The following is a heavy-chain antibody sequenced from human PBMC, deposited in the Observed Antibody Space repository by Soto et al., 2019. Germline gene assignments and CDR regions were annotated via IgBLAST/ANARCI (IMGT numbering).Heavy chain of an antibody. CDR2: INHSGST. CDR1: GGSFSGYY. V-gene: IGHV4-34*01. J-gene: IGHJ4*02. CDR3: AKCITALGPIDY. D-gene: IGHD6-6*01. Sequence: PSETLSLTCAVYGGSFSGYYWSWIRQPPGKGLEWIGEINHSGSTNYNPSLKSRVTISVDTSKNQFSLKLSSVTAADTAVYYCAKCITALGPIDYRGQGTLVTVSS.